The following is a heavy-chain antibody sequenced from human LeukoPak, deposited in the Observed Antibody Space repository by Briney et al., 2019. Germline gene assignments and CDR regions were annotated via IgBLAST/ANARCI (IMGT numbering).Heavy chain of an antibody. J-gene: IGHJ4*02. V-gene: IGHV6-1*01. CDR3: ARESRGGFDSSFPFAY. CDR2: TYYRSRWYN. D-gene: IGHD3-22*01. Sequence: SQTLSLTCAISGDSVSSNNTAWTWIRQSPSRGLEWLGRTYYRSRWYNDCAVSVKSRITINPDTSKNQFSLQLNSVTPEDTAVYYCARESRGGFDSSFPFAYWGQGTLVTASS. CDR1: GDSVSSNNTA.